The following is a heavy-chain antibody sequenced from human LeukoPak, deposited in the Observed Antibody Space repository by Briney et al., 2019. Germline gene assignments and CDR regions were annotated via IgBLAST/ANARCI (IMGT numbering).Heavy chain of an antibody. D-gene: IGHD2-15*01. CDR3: ANLPEIFSTGGYGMVV. Sequence: GRSLRLSCAASGFTFSTYAMSWVRQAPGKGLEWVSAICGSGGSTYYADSVKGRFTISRDNSKNTMYLQMNSLRAEDTAVYYSANLPEIFSTGGYGMVVWGQGNTGTVSS. V-gene: IGHV3-23*01. CDR1: GFTFSTYA. CDR2: ICGSGGST. J-gene: IGHJ6*01.